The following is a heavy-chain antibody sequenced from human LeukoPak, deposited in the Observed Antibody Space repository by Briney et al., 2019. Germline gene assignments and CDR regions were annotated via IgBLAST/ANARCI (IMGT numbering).Heavy chain of an antibody. Sequence: SETLSLTCTVSGGSVSSNTYYWGWIRQPPGKGLEWIGSIYYSGSTYYNPSLKSRVTISVDTSKNQFSLKLSSVTAADTAVYYCASSYCSSTSCYDYYGMDVWGQGTTVTVSS. J-gene: IGHJ6*02. CDR2: IYYSGST. CDR3: ASSYCSSTSCYDYYGMDV. D-gene: IGHD2-2*01. CDR1: GGSVSSNTYY. V-gene: IGHV4-39*01.